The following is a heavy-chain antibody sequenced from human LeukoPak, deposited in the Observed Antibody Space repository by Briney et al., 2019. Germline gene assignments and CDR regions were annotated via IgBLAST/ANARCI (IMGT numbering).Heavy chain of an antibody. V-gene: IGHV3-13*01. J-gene: IGHJ6*03. D-gene: IGHD3-9*01. CDR3: ARGSHYDILTGYYRGLYMDV. Sequence: GGSLRLSCAASGFTFSSYDMHWVRQATGKGLEWVSAIGTAGDTYYPGSVKGRFTISRENAKNSLYLQMNSLRAGDTAVYYCARGSHYDILTGYYRGLYMDVWGKGTTVTVSS. CDR2: IGTAGDT. CDR1: GFTFSSYD.